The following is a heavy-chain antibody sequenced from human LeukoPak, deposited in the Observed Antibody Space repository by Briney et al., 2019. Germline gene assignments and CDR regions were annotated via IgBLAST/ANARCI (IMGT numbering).Heavy chain of an antibody. J-gene: IGHJ4*02. CDR1: GFTFGDYA. Sequence: GGSPRLSCTASGFTFGDYAMSWVRQAPGKGLEWVGFIRSKAYGGTTEYAASVKGRFTISRDDSKSIAYLQMNSLKTEDTAVYYCTTDGVGVEGATYDNWGQGTLVSVSS. CDR2: IRSKAYGGTT. D-gene: IGHD1-26*01. CDR3: TTDGVGVEGATYDN. V-gene: IGHV3-49*04.